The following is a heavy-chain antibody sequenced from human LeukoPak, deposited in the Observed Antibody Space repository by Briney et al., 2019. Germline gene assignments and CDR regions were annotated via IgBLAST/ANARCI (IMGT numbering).Heavy chain of an antibody. J-gene: IGHJ5*02. Sequence: SETLSLTCTVSGYSISSGDYWGWIRQPPGKGLEWIGSVYHSGSTHYNPSLKSRVTTSVEKTNNRFSLKLPSVTAADTAVYYCARNTTGDKKEVNWFDPWGQGTLVTVSS. CDR1: GYSISSGDY. V-gene: IGHV4-38-2*02. CDR2: VYHSGST. D-gene: IGHD7-27*01. CDR3: ARNTTGDKKEVNWFDP.